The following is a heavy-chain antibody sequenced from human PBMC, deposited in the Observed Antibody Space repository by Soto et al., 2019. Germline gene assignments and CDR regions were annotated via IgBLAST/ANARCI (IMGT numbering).Heavy chain of an antibody. V-gene: IGHV4-59*08. J-gene: IGHJ3*02. CDR2: IYYSGST. D-gene: IGHD5-12*01. Sequence: QVQLQESGPGLVKPSETLSLTCTVSGGSISSYYWSWIRQPPGKGLEWIGYIYYSGSTNYNPSLKSRVTISVDTSKNQFSLKLSSVTAADTAVYYCARRDSGYDSRDAFDIWGQGTMVTVSS. CDR3: ARRDSGYDSRDAFDI. CDR1: GGSISSYY.